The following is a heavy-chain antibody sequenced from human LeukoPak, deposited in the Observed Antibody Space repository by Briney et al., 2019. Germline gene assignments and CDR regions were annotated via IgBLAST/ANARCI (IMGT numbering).Heavy chain of an antibody. Sequence: SQTLSLTCTVSGASISSGGYYWTWIRQHPGKGLEWIGYIYYSGSTYYSPSLKSRVTISADTSKNQFSLRLSSVTAADTAVYYCAGATVRYGSGSYTFDYWGQGTLVTVSS. CDR3: AGATVRYGSGSYTFDY. J-gene: IGHJ4*02. CDR2: IYYSGST. CDR1: GASISSGGYY. V-gene: IGHV4-31*03. D-gene: IGHD3-10*01.